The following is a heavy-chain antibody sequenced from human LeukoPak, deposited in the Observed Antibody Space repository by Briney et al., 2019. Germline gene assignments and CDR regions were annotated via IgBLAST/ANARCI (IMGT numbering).Heavy chain of an antibody. J-gene: IGHJ2*01. CDR2: ISGSGGST. V-gene: IGHV3-23*01. Sequence: PGGSLRLSCAASGFTFSDYYMSWIRQAPGKGLEWVSAISGSGGSTYYADSVKGRFTISRDNSKNTLYLQMNSLRAEDTAVYYCAKHSTGVECWGRGTLVTVSS. CDR1: GFTFSDYY. CDR3: AKHSTGVEC. D-gene: IGHD3-10*01.